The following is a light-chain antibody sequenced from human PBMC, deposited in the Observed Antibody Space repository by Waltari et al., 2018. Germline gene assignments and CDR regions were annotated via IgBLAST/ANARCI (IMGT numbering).Light chain of an antibody. Sequence: QSALTQPPSASGSPGQSVTISCTGTTNDIRDYDSVSVYQQHPAKAPKVIIYEVNKRPSGVPDRFSGSKSGNTASLTISGLQAEDEADYYCTSYTSTSTLGVFGGGTKLTVL. CDR2: EVN. CDR3: TSYTSTSTLGV. J-gene: IGLJ3*02. CDR1: TNDIRDYDS. V-gene: IGLV2-18*02.